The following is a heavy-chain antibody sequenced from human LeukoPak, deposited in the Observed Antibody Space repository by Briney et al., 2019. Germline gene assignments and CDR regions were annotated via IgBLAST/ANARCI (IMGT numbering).Heavy chain of an antibody. CDR1: GFTFRSYG. J-gene: IGHJ4*02. CDR2: IWYDGSQK. CDR3: ATNQIMIREYYFDY. Sequence: TGGSLRLSCAAPGFTFRSYGMHWVRQAPGKGLEWVAVIWYDGSQKYYPDSVKGRFTISRDNSKNTLFLQMNSLRAEDTAVYYCATNQIMIREYYFDYWGQGTLVTVSS. V-gene: IGHV3-33*01. D-gene: IGHD3-16*01.